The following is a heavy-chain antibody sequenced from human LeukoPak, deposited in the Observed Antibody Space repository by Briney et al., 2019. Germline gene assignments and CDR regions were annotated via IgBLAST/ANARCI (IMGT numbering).Heavy chain of an antibody. CDR2: INPNSGGT. CDR3: ARDLWLEEPYFGY. CDR1: GYTFTGYY. J-gene: IGHJ4*02. D-gene: IGHD6-19*01. V-gene: IGHV1-2*02. Sequence: ASVKVSCKASGYTFTGYYMHWVRQAPGQGLEWMGWINPNSGGTNYAQKFQGRVTMTRDTSISTAYMELSRLRSDDTAVYYCARDLWLEEPYFGYWGQGTLVTVSS.